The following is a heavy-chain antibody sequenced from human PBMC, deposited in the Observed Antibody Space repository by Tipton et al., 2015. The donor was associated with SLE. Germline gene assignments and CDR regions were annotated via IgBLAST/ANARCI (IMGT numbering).Heavy chain of an antibody. D-gene: IGHD6-13*01. CDR2: ISSDGSNT. CDR1: GFTFSSYW. CDR3: ASSTRAAARARDI. J-gene: IGHJ3*02. Sequence: SLRLSCAASGFTFSSYWMHWVRQAPGKGLVWVSRISSDGSNTNYADSVKGRFTISRDNANNTIYLHRNSLRAEDTAVYYCASSTRAAARARDIWGKGTMVAVSS. V-gene: IGHV3-74*01.